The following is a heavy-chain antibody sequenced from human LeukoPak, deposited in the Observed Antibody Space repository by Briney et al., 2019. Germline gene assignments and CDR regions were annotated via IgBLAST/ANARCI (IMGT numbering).Heavy chain of an antibody. CDR3: ATNDLLAVTGWEFDY. CDR2: FHSQDGET. J-gene: IGHJ4*02. Sequence: ASVKVSCKVSRYTLTELSMHWVREAPGKGLVWMVGFHSQDGETIYAQKIQGRVTMSEDTSTDTAYMELSSLRSEDTAVYYCATNDLLAVTGWEFDYRGQVTLVTVSS. CDR1: RYTLTELS. V-gene: IGHV1-24*01. D-gene: IGHD4-11*01.